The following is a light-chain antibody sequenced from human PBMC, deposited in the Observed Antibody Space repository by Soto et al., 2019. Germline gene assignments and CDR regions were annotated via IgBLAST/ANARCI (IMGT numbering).Light chain of an antibody. V-gene: IGLV2-11*01. Sequence: QSALTQPRSVSGSPGQSVTVSCIGTSSDVGGYNSVSWYQEHPGKAPKLMIYDVIKRPSGVPDRFSGSKSGNTASLTISGLLAEDEADYYCSSYTSTNSFYVFGTGTKSPS. CDR2: DVI. CDR1: SSDVGGYNS. J-gene: IGLJ1*01. CDR3: SSYTSTNSFYV.